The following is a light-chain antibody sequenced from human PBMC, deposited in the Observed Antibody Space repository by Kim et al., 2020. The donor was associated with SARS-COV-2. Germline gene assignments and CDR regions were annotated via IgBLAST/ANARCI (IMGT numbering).Light chain of an antibody. Sequence: GNATTVPGTEPRSDFGYYNSVSWYQQHPGKAPKLIIYDVSERASGVSNRFSGSQSGNTASLTISGLRAEDEADYYCSSHTTSSTYVFGLGTKVTVL. J-gene: IGLJ1*01. V-gene: IGLV2-14*04. CDR1: RSDFGYYNS. CDR3: SSHTTSSTYV. CDR2: DVS.